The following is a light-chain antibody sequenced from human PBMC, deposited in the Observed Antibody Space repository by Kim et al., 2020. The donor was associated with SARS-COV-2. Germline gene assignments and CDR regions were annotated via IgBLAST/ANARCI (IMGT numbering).Light chain of an antibody. V-gene: IGLV2-14*04. CDR1: GNDVGRYNY. CDR2: DVS. CDR3: SSHTTSSTYV. J-gene: IGLJ1*01. Sequence: GQSVSISCTGTGNDVGRYNYVSWYQRHPGKVPKLLIYDVSERPSGVSNSFSGSKSGDTAFLIISGLQAEDEADYYCSSHTTSSTYVFGTGTKVTVL.